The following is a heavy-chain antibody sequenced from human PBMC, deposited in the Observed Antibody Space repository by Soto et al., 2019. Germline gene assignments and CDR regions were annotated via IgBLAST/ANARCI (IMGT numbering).Heavy chain of an antibody. CDR2: ISYDGSNK. CDR3: ARDLISSNYDGIYYYYGMDV. V-gene: IGHV3-30-3*01. CDR1: GFTFSSYA. Sequence: QVQLVESGGGVVQPGRSLRLSCAASGFTFSSYAMHWVRQAPGKGLEWVAVISYDGSNKYYADSVKGRFTISRDNSKNTVYLQMNSRRAEDTAVYYCARDLISSNYDGIYYYYGMDVWGQGTTVTVSS. J-gene: IGHJ6*02. D-gene: IGHD4-4*01.